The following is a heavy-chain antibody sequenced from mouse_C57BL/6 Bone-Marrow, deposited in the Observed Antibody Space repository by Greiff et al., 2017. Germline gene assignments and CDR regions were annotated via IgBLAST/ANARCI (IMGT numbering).Heavy chain of an antibody. CDR3: ARRYYYNYAMDY. CDR2: IHPNSGST. V-gene: IGHV1-64*01. D-gene: IGHD2-12*01. J-gene: IGHJ4*01. Sequence: QVQLQQPGAELVKPGASVKLSCKASGYTFTSYWMHWVKQRPGQGLEWIGMIHPNSGSTNYNEKFKSKATLTVDKSSSTAYMQLSSLTSEDSAVYYCARRYYYNYAMDYWGQGTSVTVSS. CDR1: GYTFTSYW.